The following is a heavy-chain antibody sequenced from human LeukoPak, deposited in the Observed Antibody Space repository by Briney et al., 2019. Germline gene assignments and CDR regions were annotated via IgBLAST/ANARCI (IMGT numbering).Heavy chain of an antibody. V-gene: IGHV4-39*01. CDR1: GGSISSYY. J-gene: IGHJ5*02. CDR3: ARLNGGYNSLYNWFDP. D-gene: IGHD3-10*01. CDR2: IYVSGTT. Sequence: SETLSLTCTVSGGSISSYYWGWIRQAPGKGLEWIGTIYVSGTTYYNPSLKSRVTISVDTPKNQFSLKMSSVTAADTAVYYCARLNGGYNSLYNWFDPWGQGTLVTVSS.